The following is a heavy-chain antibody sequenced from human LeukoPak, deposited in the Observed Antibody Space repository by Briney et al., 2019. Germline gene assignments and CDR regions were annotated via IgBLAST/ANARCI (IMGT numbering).Heavy chain of an antibody. Sequence: PSETLSLTCTVSGGSISSYYWSWIRQPPGKGLEWIGYIYYSGSTNYNPSLKSRVTISVDTSKNQFSLELSSVTAADTAVYYCARILRYFDPSYGMDVWGQGTTVTVSS. CDR2: IYYSGST. CDR1: GGSISSYY. CDR3: ARILRYFDPSYGMDV. V-gene: IGHV4-59*08. J-gene: IGHJ6*02. D-gene: IGHD3-9*01.